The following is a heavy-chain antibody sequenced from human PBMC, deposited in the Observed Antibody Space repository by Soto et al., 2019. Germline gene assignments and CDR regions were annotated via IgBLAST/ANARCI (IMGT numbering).Heavy chain of an antibody. CDR1: GFTFSSYG. D-gene: IGHD2-15*01. CDR3: AKDALGYCSGGSCYSPPTFDY. V-gene: IGHV3-30*18. Sequence: PGGSLRLSCAASGFTFSSYGMHWVRQAPGKGLEWVAVISYDGSNKYYADSVKGRFTISRDNSKNTLYLQMNSLRAEDTAVYYCAKDALGYCSGGSCYSPPTFDYWGQGTLVTVSS. CDR2: ISYDGSNK. J-gene: IGHJ4*02.